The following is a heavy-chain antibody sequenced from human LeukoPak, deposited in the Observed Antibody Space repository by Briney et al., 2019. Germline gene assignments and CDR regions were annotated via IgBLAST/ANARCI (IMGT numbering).Heavy chain of an antibody. CDR3: ARDFRYCSGGSCYSAYYYYMDV. D-gene: IGHD2-15*01. CDR1: GFTFSSYA. Sequence: GGSLRLSCAASGFTFSSYAMCWVRQAPGKGLEWVSAISGSGGSTYYADSVKGRFTISRDNSKNTLYLQMNSLRAEDTAVYYCARDFRYCSGGSCYSAYYYYMDVWGKGTTVTVSS. CDR2: ISGSGGST. V-gene: IGHV3-23*01. J-gene: IGHJ6*03.